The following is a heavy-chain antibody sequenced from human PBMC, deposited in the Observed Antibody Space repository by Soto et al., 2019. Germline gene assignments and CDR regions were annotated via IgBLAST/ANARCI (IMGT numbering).Heavy chain of an antibody. Sequence: SVKVSCKASGGTFSIYAISWVLQSPLQWLDWMGGIIPIFGTANYAQKFQGRVTITADESTSTAYMELSSLRSEGTAVYYCARSFAGSRGGLSYYYGMDVWGQGTTVTVSS. CDR2: IIPIFGTA. CDR1: GGTFSIYA. V-gene: IGHV1-69*13. CDR3: ARSFAGSRGGLSYYYGMDV. J-gene: IGHJ6*02. D-gene: IGHD2-15*01.